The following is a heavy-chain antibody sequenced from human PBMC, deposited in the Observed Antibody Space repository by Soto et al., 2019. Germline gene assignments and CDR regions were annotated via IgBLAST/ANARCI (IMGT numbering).Heavy chain of an antibody. CDR1: GDSFSLNIAA. J-gene: IGHJ3*02. CDR3: ASRRTAVAGTSGAFDI. V-gene: IGHV6-1*01. Sequence: SQTLSLTCAISGDSFSLNIAAWNWIRQSPSRGLEWLGRTYYRSKWYNDYAVSVKSRITINPDTSKNQLSLQLNSVTPEDTAVYYCASRRTAVAGTSGAFDIWGQGTMVTVSS. D-gene: IGHD6-19*01. CDR2: TYYRSKWYN.